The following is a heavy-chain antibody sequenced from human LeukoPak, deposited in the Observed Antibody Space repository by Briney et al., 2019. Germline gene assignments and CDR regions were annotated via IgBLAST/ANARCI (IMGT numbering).Heavy chain of an antibody. CDR1: GFTFDDYA. V-gene: IGHV3-9*03. Sequence: GGSLRLSCAASGFTFDDYAMHWVRQAPGKGLEWVSGISWNSGSIGYADSVKGRFTISRDNAKNFLYLQMNSLRAEDMALYYCAKDTSSSWYAAYFDYWGQGTLVTVSS. J-gene: IGHJ4*02. D-gene: IGHD6-13*01. CDR2: ISWNSGSI. CDR3: AKDTSSSWYAAYFDY.